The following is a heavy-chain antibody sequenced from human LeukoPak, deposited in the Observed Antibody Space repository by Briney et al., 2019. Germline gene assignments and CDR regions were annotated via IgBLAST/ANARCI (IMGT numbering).Heavy chain of an antibody. CDR3: ARAEHDSSGWYYFDH. CDR2: ILPDGRSK. D-gene: IGHD6-19*01. CDR1: GFTSSNYP. Sequence: GGSLRLSCAASGFTSSNYPMHWVRQAPGKGLEWVAVILPDGRSKYYLNSVMGRFTISRDDSKDTLYLQMNSLRVIDTALYYCARAEHDSSGWYYFDHWGQGALVTVSS. J-gene: IGHJ4*02. V-gene: IGHV3-30*03.